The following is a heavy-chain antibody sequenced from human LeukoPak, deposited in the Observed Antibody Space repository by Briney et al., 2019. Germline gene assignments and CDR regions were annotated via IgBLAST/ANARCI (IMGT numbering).Heavy chain of an antibody. CDR1: GYTFSIYN. J-gene: IGHJ4*02. CDR2: INPSGGT. CDR3: AREGVAGTGLDY. Sequence: GAPVKVSCKASGYTFSIYNMHWVRQAPGQGLEWMGIINPSGGTSYAQKLQGRITMTRDTSTVYMELSSLRSEDTAVYYCAREGVAGTGLDYWGQGTLVTVSS. D-gene: IGHD6-13*01. V-gene: IGHV1-46*01.